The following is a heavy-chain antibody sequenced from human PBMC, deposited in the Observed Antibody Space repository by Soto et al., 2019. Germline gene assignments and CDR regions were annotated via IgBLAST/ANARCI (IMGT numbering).Heavy chain of an antibody. CDR1: GGSFSGYY. J-gene: IGHJ6*02. CDR2: INHSGST. CDR3: ARGREWRYYYYGMDV. D-gene: IGHD3-3*01. V-gene: IGHV4-34*01. Sequence: SETLSLTCAVYGGSFSGYYWSWIRQPPGKGLEWIGEINHSGSTNYNPSLKSRVTISVDTSKNQFSLKLSSVTAADTAVYYCARGREWRYYYYGMDVWGQGTTVTVSS.